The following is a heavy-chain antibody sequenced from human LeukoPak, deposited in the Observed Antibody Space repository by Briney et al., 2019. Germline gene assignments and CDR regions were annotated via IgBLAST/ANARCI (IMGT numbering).Heavy chain of an antibody. CDR3: ARDTSRTADY. J-gene: IGHJ4*02. CDR1: GFTFSSYT. Sequence: GGSLRPSCAASGFTFSSYTMHWVRQAPGKGLEWVAVIWYDGSDKYYADSVKGRFTISRDNSKNTLYLQMNSLRAEDTAVYYCARDTSRTADYWGQGTLVTVSS. CDR2: IWYDGSDK. V-gene: IGHV3-33*01.